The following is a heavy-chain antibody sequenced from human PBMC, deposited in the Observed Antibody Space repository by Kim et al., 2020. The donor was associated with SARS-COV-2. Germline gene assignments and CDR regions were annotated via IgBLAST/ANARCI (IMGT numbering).Heavy chain of an antibody. Sequence: NTRHPRKFQDRAAITRDTSATTAYLELSGLISEDTAVYYCAREAVAGSFDYWGQGSLVTVSS. CDR3: AREAVAGSFDY. CDR2: NT. J-gene: IGHJ4*02. V-gene: IGHV1-3*01. D-gene: IGHD6-19*01.